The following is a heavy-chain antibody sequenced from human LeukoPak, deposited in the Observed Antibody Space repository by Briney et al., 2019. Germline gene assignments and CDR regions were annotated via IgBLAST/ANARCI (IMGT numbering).Heavy chain of an antibody. CDR2: ISSSSSYI. CDR3: ARDRRYQLLFQDYYYYMDV. Sequence: GGSLRLSCAASGFTFSSYSMNWVRQAPGKGLEWVSSISSSSSYIYYADSVKGRFTISRDNAKNSLYLQMNSLRAEDTAVYYCARDRRYQLLFQDYYYYMDVWGKGTTVTVSS. V-gene: IGHV3-21*01. D-gene: IGHD2-2*01. CDR1: GFTFSSYS. J-gene: IGHJ6*03.